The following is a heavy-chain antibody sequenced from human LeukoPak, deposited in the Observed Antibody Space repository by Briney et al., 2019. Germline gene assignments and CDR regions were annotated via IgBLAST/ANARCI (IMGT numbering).Heavy chain of an antibody. Sequence: ASVKVSCKASEYTFTSYAMHWVRQAPGQRLEWMGWINAGNGNTKYSQKFQGRVTITRDTSASTAYMELSSLRSEDTAVYYCARGRPYGDASGMDVWGKGTTVTVSS. V-gene: IGHV1-3*01. CDR1: EYTFTSYA. CDR3: ARGRPYGDASGMDV. D-gene: IGHD4-17*01. CDR2: INAGNGNT. J-gene: IGHJ6*04.